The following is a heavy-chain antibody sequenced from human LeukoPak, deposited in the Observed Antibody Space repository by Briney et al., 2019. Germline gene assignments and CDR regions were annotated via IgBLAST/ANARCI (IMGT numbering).Heavy chain of an antibody. CDR2: INHSGST. CDR1: GGSFSGYY. V-gene: IGHV4-34*01. Sequence: SETLSLTCALYGGSFSGYYWSWIRQPPGEGLEWIGEINHSGSTNYNPSLKSRVTISVDTSKNQFSLKLSSVTAADTAVYYCARVQLWGYYYYYMDVWGKGTTVTVSS. D-gene: IGHD5-18*01. J-gene: IGHJ6*03. CDR3: ARVQLWGYYYYYMDV.